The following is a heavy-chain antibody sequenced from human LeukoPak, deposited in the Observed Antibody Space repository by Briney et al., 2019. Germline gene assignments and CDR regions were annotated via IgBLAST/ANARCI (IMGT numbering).Heavy chain of an antibody. Sequence: GGSLRLSCAASGFTFSSYAMNWVRQAPGKGLEWVSTIGSGGGTTYYADSVKGRFTISRDNSMNTLFLQMNSLRADDTAVYYCASGGYSYHYWGQGTLVTVSS. D-gene: IGHD5-18*01. CDR2: IGSGGGTT. CDR3: ASGGYSYHY. J-gene: IGHJ4*02. CDR1: GFTFSSYA. V-gene: IGHV3-23*01.